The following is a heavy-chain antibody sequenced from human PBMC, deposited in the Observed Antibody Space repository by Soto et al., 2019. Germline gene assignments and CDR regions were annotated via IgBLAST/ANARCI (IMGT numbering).Heavy chain of an antibody. D-gene: IGHD6-19*01. J-gene: IGHJ4*02. CDR1: GYTFTSYY. Sequence: ASVKVSCKASGYTFTSYYMHWVRQAPGQGLEWMGIINPSGGSKSYAQKFQGRVTMTRDTSTSTVYMELSSLRSEDTAVYYCAISHRAGRSGWYLPLAPSFDYWGQGTLVTVSS. V-gene: IGHV1-46*03. CDR2: INPSGGSK. CDR3: AISHRAGRSGWYLPLAPSFDY.